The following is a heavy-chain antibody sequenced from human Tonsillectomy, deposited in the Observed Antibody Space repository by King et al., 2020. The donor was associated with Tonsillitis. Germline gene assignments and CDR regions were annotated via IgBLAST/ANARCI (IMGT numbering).Heavy chain of an antibody. CDR3: ASYDFWSGNNYFDS. V-gene: IGHV4-59*01. D-gene: IGHD3-3*01. Sequence: VQLQESGPGLVKPSETLSLTCTVSGGSISSYYWSWIRQPPGKGLEWIGYIYYSGSTNYSPSLKSRVSISIDTSKNQFSLRLSSVTAADTAVYYCASYDFWSGNNYFDSWGQGILVAVSS. CDR1: GGSISSYY. J-gene: IGHJ4*02. CDR2: IYYSGST.